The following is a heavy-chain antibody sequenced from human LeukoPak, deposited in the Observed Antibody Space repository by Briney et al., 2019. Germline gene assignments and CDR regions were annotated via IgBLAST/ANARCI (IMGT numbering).Heavy chain of an antibody. J-gene: IGHJ4*02. CDR2: ISYDGSNK. D-gene: IGHD1-1*01. V-gene: IGHV3-30*03. Sequence: GGSLRLSCAASGFTFSSYGMHWVRQAPGKGLEWVAVISYDGSNKYYADSVKGRFTISRDNSKNTLYLQMNSLRAEDTAVYYCARTTDTLDYWGQGTLVTVSS. CDR1: GFTFSSYG. CDR3: ARTTDTLDY.